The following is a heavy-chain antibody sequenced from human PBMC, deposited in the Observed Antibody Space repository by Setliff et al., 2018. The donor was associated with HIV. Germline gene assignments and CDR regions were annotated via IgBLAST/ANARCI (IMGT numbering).Heavy chain of an antibody. J-gene: IGHJ4*02. V-gene: IGHV3-33*06. D-gene: IGHD3-10*01. CDR3: AKVGRPAVRGVTVPSDY. CDR1: GFTFSNYG. Sequence: PGGSLRLSCAASGFTFSNYGMHWVRQAPGKGLEWVAVIWYDGSNKYYADSVKGRFTISRDNSKNTLYLQMNSLRAEGTAVYYCAKVGRPAVRGVTVPSDYWGQGTLVTVSS. CDR2: IWYDGSNK.